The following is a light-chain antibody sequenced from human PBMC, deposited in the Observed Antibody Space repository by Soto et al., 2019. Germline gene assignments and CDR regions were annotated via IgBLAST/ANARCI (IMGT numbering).Light chain of an antibody. CDR3: MQTTQLRT. J-gene: IGKJ5*01. CDR2: KVS. CDR1: RSLVASDGNAY. Sequence: EIVLTQTPLLSPVTLGQPASISCRSSRSLVASDGNAYLTWLHQRPGQPPRPLIYKVSQRLSGVPDRFSGSGAGTDFTLHSSRVEAEDVGTYFCMQTTQLRTFGQGTRLEIK. V-gene: IGKV2-24*01.